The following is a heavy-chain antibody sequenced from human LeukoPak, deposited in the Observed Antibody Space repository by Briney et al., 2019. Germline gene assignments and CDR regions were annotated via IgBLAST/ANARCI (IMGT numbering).Heavy chain of an antibody. CDR1: GYTFTSYD. D-gene: IGHD3-22*01. J-gene: IGHJ4*02. CDR3: ARVQTYYYDSSGYYFDY. CDR2: MNPNSGNT. Sequence: ASVKVSCKASGYTFTSYDINWVRQATGQGLEWMGWMNPNSGNTGYAQKFQGRVTMTRNTSISTAYMELSSLRSDDTAVYYCARVQTYYYDSSGYYFDYWGQGTLVTVSP. V-gene: IGHV1-8*01.